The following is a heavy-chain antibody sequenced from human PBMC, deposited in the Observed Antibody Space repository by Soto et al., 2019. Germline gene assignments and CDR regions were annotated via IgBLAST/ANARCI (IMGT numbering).Heavy chain of an antibody. D-gene: IGHD3-10*01. CDR3: ASGGAPIDY. V-gene: IGHV1-18*01. J-gene: IGHJ4*02. Sequence: QVQLVQSGTEVKKPGASVKVSCKASGYTFTNFGISWVRQAPGQGLEWMGWISAYNGNTNYAQKLQGRVTMTTDTSTTTAYLELSSVRSDDTAVYCSASGGAPIDYWGQGTLVTVSS. CDR1: GYTFTNFG. CDR2: ISAYNGNT.